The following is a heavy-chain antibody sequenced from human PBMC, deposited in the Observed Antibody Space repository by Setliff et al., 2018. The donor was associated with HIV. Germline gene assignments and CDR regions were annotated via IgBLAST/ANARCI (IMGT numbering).Heavy chain of an antibody. D-gene: IGHD3-10*01. J-gene: IGHJ4*02. CDR2: IGGHGSII. Sequence: GGSLRLSCAASGLIFSSYEMNWVRQAPGKGLEWISFIGGHGSIIHYADSVKGRFTISRDNNENSLYLEMNSLRGEDTAFYFCAKASGSGTYFPSPPDSWGQGTLVTVSS. CDR3: AKASGSGTYFPSPPDS. CDR1: GLIFSSYE. V-gene: IGHV3-48*03.